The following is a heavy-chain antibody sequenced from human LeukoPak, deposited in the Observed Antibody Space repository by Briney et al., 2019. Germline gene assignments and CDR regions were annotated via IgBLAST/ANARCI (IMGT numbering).Heavy chain of an antibody. CDR3: VREVHYYYDSSGYPDY. D-gene: IGHD3-22*01. Sequence: GRSLRLSCAASGFTFSSYAMHWVRQAPGKGLEWVAVISYDGSNKYYADSVKGRFTISRDNSKNTLYLQMNSLRAEDTAVYYCVREVHYYYDSSGYPDYWGQGTLVTVSS. CDR2: ISYDGSNK. CDR1: GFTFSSYA. V-gene: IGHV3-30-3*01. J-gene: IGHJ4*02.